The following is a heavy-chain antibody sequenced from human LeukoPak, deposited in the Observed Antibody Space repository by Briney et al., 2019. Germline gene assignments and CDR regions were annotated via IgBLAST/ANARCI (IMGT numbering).Heavy chain of an antibody. J-gene: IGHJ5*02. D-gene: IGHD5-24*01. V-gene: IGHV1-2*02. CDR3: ARSTSYGYNWFDP. Sequence: ASVKVSCKASGYTFTSYGISWVRQAPGQGLEWMGWINPNSGGTNYAQKFQGRVTMTRDTSISTAYMELSRLRSDDTAVYYCARSTSYGYNWFDPWGQGTLVTVSS. CDR2: INPNSGGT. CDR1: GYTFTSYG.